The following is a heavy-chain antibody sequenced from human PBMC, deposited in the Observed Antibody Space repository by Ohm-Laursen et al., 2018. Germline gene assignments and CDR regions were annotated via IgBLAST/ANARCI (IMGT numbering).Heavy chain of an antibody. V-gene: IGHV4-59*01. CDR3: ARVTWAEASNWFVP. D-gene: IGHD3-16*01. CDR1: GGSINNYY. CDR2: IYHSGTT. J-gene: IGHJ5*02. Sequence: SETLSLTCTVSGGSINNYYWSWIRQPPGKGLEWIGNIYHSGTTNYNPSLNSRVTMSVDTSKSKVYLRLTSVTAADTAVYFCARVTWAEASNWFVPWGQGALVTVPS.